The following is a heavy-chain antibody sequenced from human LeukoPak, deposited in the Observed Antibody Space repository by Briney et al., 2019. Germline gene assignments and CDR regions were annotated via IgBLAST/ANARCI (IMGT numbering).Heavy chain of an antibody. Sequence: PSGTLSLTCTVSGGSISSGGYYWSWIRQHPGKGLEWFGYIYYSGSTYYNPSLKSRVTISVDTSKKQFALKLSSVTAADTAVYYCARGNYDFWSGTTNYYFDYWGQGTLVTVSS. CDR1: GGSISSGGYY. CDR2: IYYSGST. D-gene: IGHD3-3*01. V-gene: IGHV4-31*03. CDR3: ARGNYDFWSGTTNYYFDY. J-gene: IGHJ4*02.